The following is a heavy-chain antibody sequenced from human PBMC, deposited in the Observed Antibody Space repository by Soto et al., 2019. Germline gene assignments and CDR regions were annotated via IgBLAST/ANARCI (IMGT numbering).Heavy chain of an antibody. CDR1: GFTFSDYY. J-gene: IGHJ4*02. V-gene: IGHV3-11*01. CDR3: ARGRSSSVYFDS. Sequence: QVQLVESGGGLVKPGGSLRLSCAASGFTFSDYYMSWIRQAPGKGLEWVSYIILSGYTIYYADSVKGRFTISRDNAKNSLYLQMHSLRAEATAVYYCARGRSSSVYFDSWGQGTLVTVSS. D-gene: IGHD2-2*01. CDR2: IILSGYTI.